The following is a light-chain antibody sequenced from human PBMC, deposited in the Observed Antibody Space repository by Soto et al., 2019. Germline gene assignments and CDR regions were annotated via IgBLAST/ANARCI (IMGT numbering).Light chain of an antibody. CDR2: EVS. Sequence: QSALTQPASVSGSPGRSITISCTGTSSDVGGYNYVSWYQQHPGKAPKLMIYEVSNRPSGVSNRFSGSKSGNTASLTISGLQAQDEADYYCCSYTGSTTYVFGTGTKVTVL. J-gene: IGLJ1*01. CDR3: CSYTGSTTYV. V-gene: IGLV2-14*01. CDR1: SSDVGGYNY.